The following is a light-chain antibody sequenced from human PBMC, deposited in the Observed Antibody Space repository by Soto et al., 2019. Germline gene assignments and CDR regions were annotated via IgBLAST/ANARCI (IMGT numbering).Light chain of an antibody. CDR3: SSYTDSDRLYV. CDR1: ISDVGGHDY. CDR2: EGR. J-gene: IGLJ1*01. V-gene: IGLV2-14*01. Sequence: HSLLAQPSSWSVSLGQSITISCNGTISDVGGHDYVSWYQQHPGKAPKLTIFEGRNRPSGVSNRFSGSKSGNTASLTISGLRAEDEAHYYCSSYTDSDRLYVYGSGTKVNVL.